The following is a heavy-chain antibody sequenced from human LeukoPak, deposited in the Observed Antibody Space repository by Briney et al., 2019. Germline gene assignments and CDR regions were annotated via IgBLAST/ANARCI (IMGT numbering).Heavy chain of an antibody. CDR2: ISYDGSHT. CDR3: AREEQELVRDYYYYMDV. Sequence: GGSLRLSCAASGFTSNGYGMHWVRQAPSKGLEWVALISYDGSHTYYADSMKGRFTISRDNSRNALYLQMTSLRGDDSAVYYCAREEQELVRDYYYYMDVWGKGTTVTVSS. J-gene: IGHJ6*03. V-gene: IGHV3-30*19. CDR1: GFTSNGYG. D-gene: IGHD6-13*01.